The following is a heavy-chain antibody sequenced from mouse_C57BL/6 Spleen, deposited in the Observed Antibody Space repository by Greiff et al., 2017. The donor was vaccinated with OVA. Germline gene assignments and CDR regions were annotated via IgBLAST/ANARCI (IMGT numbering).Heavy chain of an antibody. CDR2: IWGGGST. CDR3: AKQGYYGSSELVWYFDV. Sequence: VQLQQSGPGLVAPSQSLSITCTVSGFSLTSYGVDWVRQPPGKGLEWLGVIWGGGSTNYNSALMSRLSISKDNSKSQVFLKMNSLQTDDTAMYYCAKQGYYGSSELVWYFDVWGTGTTVTVSS. D-gene: IGHD1-1*01. CDR1: GFSLTSYG. V-gene: IGHV2-9*01. J-gene: IGHJ1*03.